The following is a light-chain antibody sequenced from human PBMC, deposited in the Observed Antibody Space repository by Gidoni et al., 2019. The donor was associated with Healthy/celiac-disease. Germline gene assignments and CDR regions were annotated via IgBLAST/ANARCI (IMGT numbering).Light chain of an antibody. Sequence: IWMTLSPSLLPASTGDRVTISCRVSQGISSYLAWYQQKPGKAPELLIYAASTLQSGVPSRFSGSGSGTDFTLTISCLQSEDFATYYCQQYYSFPRTFGQGTKVEIK. V-gene: IGKV1D-8*02. CDR3: QQYYSFPRT. CDR2: AAS. CDR1: QGISSY. J-gene: IGKJ1*01.